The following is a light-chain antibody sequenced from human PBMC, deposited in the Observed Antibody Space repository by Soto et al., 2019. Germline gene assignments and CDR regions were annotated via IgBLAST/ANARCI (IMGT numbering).Light chain of an antibody. CDR1: QSISTY. V-gene: IGKV1-39*01. Sequence: DIRMTQSPSALXGCVLDRGTXTFRASQSISTYLNWYQQKPGKAPNLLIFAASTLQSGVPSRFSGSGSGTDFTLTIRSLQPEDFATYYCQQSYTAPLTFGGGTKVDI. CDR2: AAS. J-gene: IGKJ4*01. CDR3: QQSYTAPLT.